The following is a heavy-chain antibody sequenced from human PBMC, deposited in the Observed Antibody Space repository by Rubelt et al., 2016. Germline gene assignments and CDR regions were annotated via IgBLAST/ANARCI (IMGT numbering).Heavy chain of an antibody. CDR2: IDHSGNS. D-gene: IGHD5-12*01. V-gene: IGHV4-34*01. Sequence: QVQLQQWGAGQLKPSETLSLTCAVHGGSFNGFYWSWIRQSPGKGLEWIGEIDHSGNSNTNPSLKSRVTISVDTSKNQFSLKLTSVTAADTAVYYCARVVLGSGYEEYWGHGTLVTVSS. CDR1: GGSFNGFY. J-gene: IGHJ4*01. CDR3: ARVVLGSGYEEY.